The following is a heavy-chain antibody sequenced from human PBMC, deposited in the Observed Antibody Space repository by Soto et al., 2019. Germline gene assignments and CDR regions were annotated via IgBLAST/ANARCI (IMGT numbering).Heavy chain of an antibody. Sequence: QVQLVQSGAEVKKPGASVKVSCKASGYTFSGYYIHWVRQAPGQGPEWVGWINPNNGDTNYAQKYQGRVTMTRDTSITTVYMELNGLRSDDTAVYYCARGRSVAGKKFDYWGQGTLVTVS. CDR3: ARGRSVAGKKFDY. V-gene: IGHV1-2*02. D-gene: IGHD6-19*01. J-gene: IGHJ4*02. CDR1: GYTFSGYY. CDR2: INPNNGDT.